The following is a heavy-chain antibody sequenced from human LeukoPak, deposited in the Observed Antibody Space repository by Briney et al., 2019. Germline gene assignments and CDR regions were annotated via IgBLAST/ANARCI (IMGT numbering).Heavy chain of an antibody. D-gene: IGHD6-13*01. J-gene: IGHJ5*02. CDR3: AICDSSSWVNWFDP. Sequence: SVKVSCKASGGTFSSYAISWVRQAPGQGLEWMGGIIPIFGTANYAQKFQGRVTITTDESTSTAYMELSSLRSEDTAVYYCAICDSSSWVNWFDPWGQGALVTVSS. CDR1: GGTFSSYA. V-gene: IGHV1-69*05. CDR2: IIPIFGTA.